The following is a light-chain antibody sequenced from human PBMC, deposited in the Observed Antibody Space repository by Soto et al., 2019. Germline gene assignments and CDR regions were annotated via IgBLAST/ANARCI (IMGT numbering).Light chain of an antibody. CDR3: ATWDDSLNGWV. CDR2: SNN. V-gene: IGLV1-44*01. J-gene: IGLJ2*01. CDR1: SSNIESNT. Sequence: QSVLTQPPSASGTPGQRVTIACSGGSSNIESNTVNWYQQVPGTAPKLLVYSNNQRPSRVPDRFSGPQAGTSASLAISGLQSEDEADYYCATWDDSLNGWVIGGGTKLTVL.